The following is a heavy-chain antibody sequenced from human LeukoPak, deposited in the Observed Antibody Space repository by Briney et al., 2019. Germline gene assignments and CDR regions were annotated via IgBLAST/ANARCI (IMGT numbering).Heavy chain of an antibody. V-gene: IGHV3-23*01. CDR2: ISGSGGST. CDR3: AKEWMGGTTGQYYYYGMDV. D-gene: IGHD1-1*01. CDR1: GFTFSSYA. J-gene: IGHJ6*02. Sequence: PGGSLRLSCAASGFTFSSYAMSWVRQAPGKGLECVSAISGSGGSTYYADSVKGRFTISRDNSKNTLYLQMNSLRAEDTAVYYCAKEWMGGTTGQYYYYGMDVWGQGTTVTVSS.